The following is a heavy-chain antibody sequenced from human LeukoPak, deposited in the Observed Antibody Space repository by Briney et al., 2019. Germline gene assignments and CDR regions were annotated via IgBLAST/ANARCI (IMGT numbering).Heavy chain of an antibody. Sequence: TGGSLRRSCAASGFSFSSYAMSWVRQAPGKGLEWVAHISGSGGNTYYADSVKGRFTISRDNSKNTLNLQMNSLRAEDTAVYYCAKRVGLTGQRDPLFDYWGQGTLVIVSS. CDR1: GFSFSSYA. CDR2: ISGSGGNT. V-gene: IGHV3-23*01. D-gene: IGHD1-26*01. J-gene: IGHJ4*02. CDR3: AKRVGLTGQRDPLFDY.